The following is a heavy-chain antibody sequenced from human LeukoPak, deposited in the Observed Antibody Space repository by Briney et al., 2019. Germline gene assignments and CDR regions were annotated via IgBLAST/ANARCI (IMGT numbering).Heavy chain of an antibody. Sequence: GGSLRLSCAASGFTFSNYEMNWVRQAPGKGLEWVSYISSGGSSKHYADSVKGRFTISRDNAENSLYVQMNSLRAEDTAVYYCARGGYCGSFICYWYNAFDIWGQGTMVTVSS. CDR1: GFTFSNYE. CDR3: ARGGYCGSFICYWYNAFDI. CDR2: ISSGGSSK. V-gene: IGHV3-48*03. D-gene: IGHD2-2*01. J-gene: IGHJ3*02.